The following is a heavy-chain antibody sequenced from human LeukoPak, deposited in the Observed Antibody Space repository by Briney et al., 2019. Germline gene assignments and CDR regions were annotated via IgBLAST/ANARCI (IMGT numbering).Heavy chain of an antibody. CDR2: IYYSGST. D-gene: IGHD4-17*01. CDR3: ARGDYGDYFFLTQYYMDV. J-gene: IGHJ6*03. CDR1: GGFISSSSYY. V-gene: IGHV4-39*07. Sequence: SETLSLTCTVSGGFISSSSYYWGWIRQPPGKGLEWIGSIYYSGSTYYNPSLKSRVTISVDTSKNQFSLKLSSVTAADTAVYYCARGDYGDYFFLTQYYMDVWGKGTTVTVSS.